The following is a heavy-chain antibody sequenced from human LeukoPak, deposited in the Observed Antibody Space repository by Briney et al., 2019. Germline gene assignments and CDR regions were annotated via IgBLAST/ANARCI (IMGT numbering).Heavy chain of an antibody. V-gene: IGHV3-23*01. J-gene: IGHJ4*02. D-gene: IGHD3-22*01. CDR2: ISGGGGST. CDR3: AKARDSSGYYSGVDY. CDR1: GFTFTSYS. Sequence: GGSLRLSCAASGFTFTSYSMNWVRQAPGKGLEWVSTISGGGGSTYYADSVKGRFTISRDNSKNTLYLQMNSLRAEDTAVYYCAKARDSSGYYSGVDYWGQGTLVTVSS.